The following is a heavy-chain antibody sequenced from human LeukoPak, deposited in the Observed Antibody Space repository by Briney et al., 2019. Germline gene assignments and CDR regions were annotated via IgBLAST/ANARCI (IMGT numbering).Heavy chain of an antibody. CDR2: IYYSGNT. Sequence: SETLSLTCTVSGVSISSSNSYWGWIRQPPGKGLEWIGSIYYSGNTYYNASLKSQVSISIDTSKNQFSLKLTSVTAADTAVYYCARRIGGSYHYYYYYYMDVWGKGTTVTISS. CDR3: ARRIGGSYHYYYYYYMDV. V-gene: IGHV4-39*01. CDR1: GVSISSSNSY. D-gene: IGHD1-26*01. J-gene: IGHJ6*03.